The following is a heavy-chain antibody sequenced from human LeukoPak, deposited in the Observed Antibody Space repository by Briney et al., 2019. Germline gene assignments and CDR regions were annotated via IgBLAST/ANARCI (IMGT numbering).Heavy chain of an antibody. Sequence: PGGSLRLSCAASGFTVSSNYMSWVRQAPGKGLEGVSVIYSGGSTYYADSVKGRFTISRDNSKNTLYLRMNSLRAEDTAVYYCASVGALAAAGSPDYWGQGTLVTVSS. CDR3: ASVGALAAAGSPDY. V-gene: IGHV3-66*01. J-gene: IGHJ4*02. CDR2: IYSGGST. D-gene: IGHD6-13*01. CDR1: GFTVSSNY.